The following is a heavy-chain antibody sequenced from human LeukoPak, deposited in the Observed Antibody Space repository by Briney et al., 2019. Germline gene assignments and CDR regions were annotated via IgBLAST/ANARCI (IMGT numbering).Heavy chain of an antibody. D-gene: IGHD3-3*01. CDR3: ARSLRFYNWFDP. CDR2: IYSGGST. V-gene: IGHV3-66*02. Sequence: QTGRSLRLSCAASGFTVSSNYMSWVRQAPGKGLEWVSVIYSGGSTYYADSVKGRFTISRGNSKNTLYLQMNSLRAEDTAVYYCARSLRFYNWFDPWGQGTLVTVSS. CDR1: GFTVSSNY. J-gene: IGHJ5*02.